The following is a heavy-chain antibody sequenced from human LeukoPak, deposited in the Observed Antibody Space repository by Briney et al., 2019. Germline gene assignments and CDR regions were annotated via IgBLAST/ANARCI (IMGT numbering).Heavy chain of an antibody. J-gene: IGHJ4*02. V-gene: IGHV3-33*08. CDR1: GFTVSSNS. CDR2: IRPDGSHI. CDR3: LREVDWKYAFDY. D-gene: IGHD1-7*01. Sequence: GALRLSCAASGFTVSSNSMSWVRQAPGKGLEWVAVIRPDGSHISYVDPVKGRFTISRDNSNNMLYLQMNSLRAEDTALYYCLREVDWKYAFDYWGRGTLVTVSS.